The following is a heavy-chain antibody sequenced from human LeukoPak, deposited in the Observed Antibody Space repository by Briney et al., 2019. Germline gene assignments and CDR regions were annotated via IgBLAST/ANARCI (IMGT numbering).Heavy chain of an antibody. CDR1: GFTFSSYS. V-gene: IGHV3-21*01. J-gene: IGHJ4*02. CDR2: ISSSSSYI. Sequence: PGGSLRLSCAASGFTFSSYSMNWVRQAPGKGLEWVSSISSSSSYIYYADSVKGRFTISRDNAKNSLYLQMNSLRAEDTAVYYCARVTAYYYDSSGYFDQWGRGTLVTVSS. D-gene: IGHD3-22*01. CDR3: ARVTAYYYDSSGYFDQ.